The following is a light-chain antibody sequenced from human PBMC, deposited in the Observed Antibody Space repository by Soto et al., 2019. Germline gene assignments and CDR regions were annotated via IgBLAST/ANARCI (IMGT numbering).Light chain of an antibody. V-gene: IGLV2-8*01. CDR2: EVT. CDR1: SSDVGGYDY. J-gene: IGLJ1*01. CDR3: SSYTGGNPSYV. Sequence: QSMLAQPPSAFGSPGQSITISCTGTSSDVGGYDYVSWYQQHPGKAPKLMIYEVTIRPSGVSDRFSGSKSGNTASLTVSGLQAEDEADYYCSSYTGGNPSYVFGAGPKVTVL.